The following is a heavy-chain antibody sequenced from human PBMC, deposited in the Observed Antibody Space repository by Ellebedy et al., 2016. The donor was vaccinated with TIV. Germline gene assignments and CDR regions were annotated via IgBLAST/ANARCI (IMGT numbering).Heavy chain of an antibody. Sequence: LRLSCSVSGDSIGSGGYLWSWVRQHPGKGLEWIGYISFSGTANYNPSLRSRLTISVDTSQIRFSMQLSSVTAADTALYYCVREGGSSGYFDLWGRGTLVTVSS. J-gene: IGHJ2*01. CDR3: VREGGSSGYFDL. V-gene: IGHV4-31*03. CDR2: ISFSGTA. CDR1: GDSIGSGGYL. D-gene: IGHD2-2*01.